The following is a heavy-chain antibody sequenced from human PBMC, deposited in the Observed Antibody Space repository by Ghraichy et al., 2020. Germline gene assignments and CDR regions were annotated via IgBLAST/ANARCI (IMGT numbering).Heavy chain of an antibody. Sequence: GESLNISCAASGFTLSSYWMSWVRQAPGKGLEWVANIKQDGSAAYYVDSVKGRFTISRDNANNSVFLQMNSLRAEDTAVYYCASWGPGYWGQGTLVTVSS. D-gene: IGHD3-16*01. V-gene: IGHV3-7*03. CDR2: IKQDGSAA. J-gene: IGHJ4*02. CDR3: ASWGPGY. CDR1: GFTLSSYW.